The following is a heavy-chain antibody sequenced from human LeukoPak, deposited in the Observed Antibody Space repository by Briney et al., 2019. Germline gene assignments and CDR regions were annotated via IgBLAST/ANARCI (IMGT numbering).Heavy chain of an antibody. V-gene: IGHV3-33*01. CDR2: IWYDGSNK. J-gene: IGHJ5*02. CDR1: GFTFSSYG. Sequence: PGRSLRLSCAASGFTFSSYGMHWVRQAPGKGLEWVAVIWYDGSNKYYADSVKGRFIISRDNSKNTLYLQMNSLRAEDTAVYYCARDRDELGYDSSGYYLTNWFDPWGQGTLVTVSS. CDR3: ARDRDELGYDSSGYYLTNWFDP. D-gene: IGHD3-22*01.